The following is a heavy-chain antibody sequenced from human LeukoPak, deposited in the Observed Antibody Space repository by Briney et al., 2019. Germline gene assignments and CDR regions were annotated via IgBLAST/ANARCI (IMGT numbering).Heavy chain of an antibody. CDR3: ATYRQVLLPFES. CDR2: IKQDGSEK. Sequence: GGSLRFSCAASGFTFSSYWMSWVRQAPGKGLEWVANIKQDGSEKYYVDSVRGRFTISRDNSKSTLSLQMNSLRAEDTAIYYCATYRQVLLPFESWGQGTLVTVSS. J-gene: IGHJ4*02. D-gene: IGHD2-8*02. V-gene: IGHV3-7*03. CDR1: GFTFSSYW.